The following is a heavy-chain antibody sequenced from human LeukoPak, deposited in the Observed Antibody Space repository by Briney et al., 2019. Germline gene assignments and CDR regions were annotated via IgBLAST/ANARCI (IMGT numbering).Heavy chain of an antibody. CDR3: ARYCSSTSCRSGFDY. Sequence: KPSETLSLTCAVYGGSFSGYYWSWIRQPPGKGLEWIGEINHSGSTNYNPSLKSRVTISVGTSKNQFSLKLSSVTAADTAVYYCARYCSSTSCRSGFDYWGQGTLVTVSS. CDR2: INHSGST. V-gene: IGHV4-34*01. J-gene: IGHJ4*02. D-gene: IGHD2-2*01. CDR1: GGSFSGYY.